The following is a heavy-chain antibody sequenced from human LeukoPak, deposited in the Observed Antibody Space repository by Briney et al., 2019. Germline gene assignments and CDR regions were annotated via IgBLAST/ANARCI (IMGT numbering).Heavy chain of an antibody. J-gene: IGHJ5*02. CDR2: IYYRGST. Sequence: PSETLTLTCTVSGGSISSYYWSWIRQPPGKGLEWIGYIYYRGSTNYNPSLKSRVTISVDTSKNQFSLKLSSVTAADTAVYYCARETPSSSSWTGWFDPWGQGTLVTVSS. CDR3: ARETPSSSSWTGWFDP. V-gene: IGHV4-59*12. CDR1: GGSISSYY. D-gene: IGHD6-13*01.